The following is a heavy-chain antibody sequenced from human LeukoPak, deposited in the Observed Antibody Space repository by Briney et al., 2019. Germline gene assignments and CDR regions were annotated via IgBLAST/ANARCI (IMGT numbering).Heavy chain of an antibody. CDR1: GGSISSRGYY. Sequence: PSETLSLTCAVSGGSISSRGYYWTWIRQSAGKGLEWIGRIYPSGSANYNPSFKSRVTISLDASKNQFSLKLSSVTAADTALYYCAREPAGGSGNYWGQGTLVTVSS. CDR3: AREPAGGSGNY. CDR2: IYPSGSA. J-gene: IGHJ4*02. D-gene: IGHD3-10*01. V-gene: IGHV4-61*02.